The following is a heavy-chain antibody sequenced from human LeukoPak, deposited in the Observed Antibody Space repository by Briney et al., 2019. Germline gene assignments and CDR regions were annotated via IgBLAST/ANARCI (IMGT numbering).Heavy chain of an antibody. D-gene: IGHD6-19*01. CDR3: ASRAIAVANA. V-gene: IGHV3-30*03. CDR2: ISYDGGSK. Sequence: PGGSLRLSCAASGFTFSRYGMHWVRQAPGKGLEWVAVISYDGGSKYYADSVKGRFTISRDNSKNTLYLQMNSLRAEDTAVYYCASRAIAVANARGQGTLVTVSS. CDR1: GFTFSRYG. J-gene: IGHJ4*02.